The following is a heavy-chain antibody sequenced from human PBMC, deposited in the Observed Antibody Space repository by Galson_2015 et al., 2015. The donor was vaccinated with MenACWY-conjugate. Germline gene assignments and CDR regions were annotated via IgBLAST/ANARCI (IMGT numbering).Heavy chain of an antibody. CDR3: ARGNSNSWYHYCFDY. V-gene: IGHV2-26*01. CDR1: GFSLSTSRLG. Sequence: PALVKPTQTLTLTCTVSGFSLSTSRLGVSWIRQPPGKALERLAHIFSNDEASYSTSLKTRLTISKDTSKNQVVLTMTDMDPVDTATYYCARGNSNSWYHYCFDYWGQGTQVTVSS. CDR2: IFSNDEA. J-gene: IGHJ4*02. D-gene: IGHD6-13*01.